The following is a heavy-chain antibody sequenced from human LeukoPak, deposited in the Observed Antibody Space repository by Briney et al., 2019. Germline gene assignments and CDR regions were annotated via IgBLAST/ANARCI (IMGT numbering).Heavy chain of an antibody. Sequence: SETLSLTCTVSGGSFSSGSSYWSWLRQHPVKGLEWIGYISFTGTTYYNLSLKSRVRISSDTSKNQFSLNLRSVSAAGTAVYFCARWGEDVKDSFDVWGQGTLVTVSS. V-gene: IGHV4-31*03. J-gene: IGHJ3*01. CDR1: GGSFSSGSSY. CDR2: ISFTGTT. D-gene: IGHD1-26*01. CDR3: ARWGEDVKDSFDV.